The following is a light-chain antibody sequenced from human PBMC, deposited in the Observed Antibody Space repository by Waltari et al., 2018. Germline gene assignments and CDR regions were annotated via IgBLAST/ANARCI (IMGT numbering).Light chain of an antibody. CDR3: QSYEISNPWL. Sequence: NFMLTQPHSVSESPGKTVTISCTRSSGSIASNYVQWYQQRPGSSPPTVIYEDNQRPSWVPGRLSGSIDSASNAASLTFSGLETEDEADYSCQSYEISNPWLFGGGTKLTVL. V-gene: IGLV6-57*01. CDR1: SGSIASNY. CDR2: EDN. J-gene: IGLJ3*02.